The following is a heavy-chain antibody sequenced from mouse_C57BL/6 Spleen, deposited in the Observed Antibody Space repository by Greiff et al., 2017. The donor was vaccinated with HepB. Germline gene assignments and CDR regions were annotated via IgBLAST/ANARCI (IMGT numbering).Heavy chain of an antibody. CDR2: ISSGGDYI. V-gene: IGHV5-9-1*02. Sequence: EVKLQESGAGLVKPGGSLKLSCAASGFTFSSYAMSWVRQTPEKRLEWVAYISSGGDYIYYADTVKGRFTISRDNARNTLYLQMSSLKSEDTAMYYCTRVGGGKGGYYYAMDYWGQGTSVTVSS. D-gene: IGHD2-1*01. CDR1: GFTFSSYA. J-gene: IGHJ4*01. CDR3: TRVGGGKGGYYYAMDY.